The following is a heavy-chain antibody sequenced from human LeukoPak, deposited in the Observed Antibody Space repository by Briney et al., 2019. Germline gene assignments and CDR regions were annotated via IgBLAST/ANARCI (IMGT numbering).Heavy chain of an antibody. CDR3: AKMVTATMRNWFDP. Sequence: GGSLRLSCAASGFTFTNYWMSWVRQAPGKGLELVANVKQDRSEKYYVDSVKGRFTISRDNAKNSLYLQMNSLRAEDTAVYYCAKMVTATMRNWFDPWGHGTQVTVSS. CDR2: VKQDRSEK. J-gene: IGHJ5*02. V-gene: IGHV3-7*01. CDR1: GFTFTNYW. D-gene: IGHD2-21*02.